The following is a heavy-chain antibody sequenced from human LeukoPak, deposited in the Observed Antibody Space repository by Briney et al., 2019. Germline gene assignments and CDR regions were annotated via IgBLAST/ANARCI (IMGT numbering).Heavy chain of an antibody. J-gene: IGHJ4*02. CDR3: ARDRTVTTALDY. Sequence: SVKVSCKASGGTFSSYAISWVRHAPGQGLEWMGRIIPIFGTANYAQKFQGTVTITTDESTSTAYLPLSSLTPEDTPLYYCARDRTVTTALDYWGQGTLVTVSS. V-gene: IGHV1-69*05. CDR2: IIPIFGTA. D-gene: IGHD4-17*01. CDR1: GGTFSSYA.